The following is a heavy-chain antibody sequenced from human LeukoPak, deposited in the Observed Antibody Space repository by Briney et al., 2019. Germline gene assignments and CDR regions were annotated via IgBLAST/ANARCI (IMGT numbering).Heavy chain of an antibody. D-gene: IGHD2-21*01. CDR3: ARDPSVVGGVDY. V-gene: IGHV3-74*01. J-gene: IGHJ4*02. CDR1: GFTLSSYW. CDR2: INSDGSST. Sequence: GGSLRLSCAASGFTLSSYWMHWVRQAPGKGLVWVSRINSDGSSTSYADSVKGRFTISRDNAKNTLYLQMNSLRAEDTAVYYCARDPSVVGGVDYWGQGTLVTVSS.